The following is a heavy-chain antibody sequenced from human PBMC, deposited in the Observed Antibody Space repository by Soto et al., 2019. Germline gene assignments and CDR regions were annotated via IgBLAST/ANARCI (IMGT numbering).Heavy chain of an antibody. J-gene: IGHJ4*02. V-gene: IGHV1-46*03. CDR3: ARERREIVGATSDFDY. Sequence: QVQLVQSGAEVKKPGASVKVSCKASGYTFTSYYMHWVRQAPGQGLEWMGIINPSGGSTSYAQKFQGRVTMTRDTSTSTVYMELSSLRSEDTAVYYCARERREIVGATSDFDYWGQGTLVTVSS. CDR1: GYTFTSYY. D-gene: IGHD1-26*01. CDR2: INPSGGST.